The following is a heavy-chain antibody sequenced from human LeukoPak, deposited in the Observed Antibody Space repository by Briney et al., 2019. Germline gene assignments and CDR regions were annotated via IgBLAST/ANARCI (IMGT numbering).Heavy chain of an antibody. CDR1: GFTFNSYA. CDR2: ISGSGGNT. CDR3: AKEPQYCSGGSCYSGDYYFHY. V-gene: IGHV3-23*01. J-gene: IGHJ4*02. D-gene: IGHD2-15*01. Sequence: GGSLRLSCAASGFTFNSYAMSWVRQAPGKGLEWVSGISGSGGNTYYADFVKGRFTISRDNSRNTLYLQMNSLRAEDTAVYYCAKEPQYCSGGSCYSGDYYFHYWGQGTLVTVSS.